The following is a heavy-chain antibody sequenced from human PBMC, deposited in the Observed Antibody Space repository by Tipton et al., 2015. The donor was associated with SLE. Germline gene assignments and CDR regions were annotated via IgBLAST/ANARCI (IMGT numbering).Heavy chain of an antibody. CDR1: GGSISSNS. CDR3: ARGMLTWRGAIIGVDV. V-gene: IGHV4-59*08. Sequence: LRLSCSVSGGSISSNSWIWIRQPPGKGLEWIGYISDGGGSNYKPSLKSRVTISVDPAKNQFSLKLTSVTAADTAVYYCARGMLTWRGAIIGVDVWGQGTSVNVSS. CDR2: ISDGGGS. D-gene: IGHD2-8*01. J-gene: IGHJ6*02.